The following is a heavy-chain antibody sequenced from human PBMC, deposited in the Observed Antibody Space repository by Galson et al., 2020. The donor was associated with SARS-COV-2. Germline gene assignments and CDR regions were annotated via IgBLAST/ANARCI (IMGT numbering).Heavy chain of an antibody. Sequence: GGSLRLSFAASGFTVSSNYMSWVRQAPGKGLEWVPVIYSGGSTYYADSVKGRFTISRDNAKNTLYLQMNSLRAEDTAVYYCARGLTAYFDYWGQGTLVTVSS. CDR2: IYSGGST. CDR3: ARGLTAYFDY. CDR1: GFTVSSNY. J-gene: IGHJ4*02. D-gene: IGHD2-21*02. V-gene: IGHV3-53*01.